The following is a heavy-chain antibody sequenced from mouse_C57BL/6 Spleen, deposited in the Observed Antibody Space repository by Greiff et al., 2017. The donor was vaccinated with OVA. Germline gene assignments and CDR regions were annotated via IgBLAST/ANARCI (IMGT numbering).Heavy chain of an antibody. CDR3: TRGYYGSSCDWYFDV. J-gene: IGHJ1*03. CDR1: GFTFSDSW. CDR2: IRNKANNNAT. D-gene: IGHD1-1*01. V-gene: IGHV6-6*01. Sequence: EVKLMESGGGLVQPGGSMKLSCAASGFTFSDSWMDWVRQSPEKGLEWVAEIRNKANNNATYYAESVKGRFTISRDDSKSSVYLQMNSLRAEDTGIYYCTRGYYGSSCDWYFDVWGTGTTVTVSS.